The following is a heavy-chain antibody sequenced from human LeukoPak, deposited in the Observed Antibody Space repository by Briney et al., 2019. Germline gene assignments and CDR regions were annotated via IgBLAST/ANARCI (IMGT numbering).Heavy chain of an antibody. CDR2: INHSGST. J-gene: IGHJ4*02. D-gene: IGHD6-13*01. Sequence: SETLSLTCAVYGGSFSGYYWSWIRQPPGKGLEWIGEINHSGSTNYNPSLKSRVTISVDTSENQFSLKLSSVTAADTAVYYCARYSSSWHAEFDYWGQGTLVTVSS. CDR1: GGSFSGYY. CDR3: ARYSSSWHAEFDY. V-gene: IGHV4-34*01.